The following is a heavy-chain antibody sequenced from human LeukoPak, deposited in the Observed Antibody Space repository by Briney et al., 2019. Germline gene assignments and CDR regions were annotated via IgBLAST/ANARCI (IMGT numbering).Heavy chain of an antibody. CDR1: GFTFSSYA. Sequence: GGSLRLSCAASGFTFSSYAMSWVRQAPGKGLDWVSAISGSAGNTYYADSVKGRFTISRDNSKNTLYLQMNSLGAEDTAVYYCAKRDWGHDAFDIWGQGTMVTVSS. V-gene: IGHV3-23*01. D-gene: IGHD7-27*01. CDR3: AKRDWGHDAFDI. CDR2: ISGSAGNT. J-gene: IGHJ3*02.